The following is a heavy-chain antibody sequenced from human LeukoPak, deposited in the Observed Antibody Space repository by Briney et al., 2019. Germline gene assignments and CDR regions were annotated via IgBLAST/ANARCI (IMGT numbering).Heavy chain of an antibody. V-gene: IGHV1-2*02. D-gene: IGHD4-17*01. CDR1: GYTFTGYY. Sequence: ASVKVSCKASGYTFTGYYMHWVRQAPGQGLEWMGWINPNSGGTNYAQKFQGRVTMTRDTSISTAYMELSRLRSDDTAVYYCARDLHGDYAFDYWGQGTLVTVSS. CDR3: ARDLHGDYAFDY. J-gene: IGHJ4*02. CDR2: INPNSGGT.